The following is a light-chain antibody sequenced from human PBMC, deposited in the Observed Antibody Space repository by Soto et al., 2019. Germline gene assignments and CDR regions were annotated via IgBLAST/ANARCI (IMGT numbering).Light chain of an antibody. CDR1: QSVSSSF. CDR3: QHYGTSLWT. J-gene: IGKJ1*01. Sequence: EIMLTQSPGTLSLSPGERATLSCRASQSVSSSFLAWYQQKPGQAPRLLIYGASISATGIPDRFSGSGSGTYFTLTISSLEPEDFPMYLCQHYGTSLWTFGQGTKVEIK. V-gene: IGKV3-20*01. CDR2: GAS.